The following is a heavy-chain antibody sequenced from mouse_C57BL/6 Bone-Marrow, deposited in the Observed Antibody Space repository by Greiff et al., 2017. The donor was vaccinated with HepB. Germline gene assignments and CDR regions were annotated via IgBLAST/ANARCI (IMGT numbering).Heavy chain of an antibody. V-gene: IGHV1-76*01. J-gene: IGHJ4*01. CDR3: ARWGYYGLIYAMDY. D-gene: IGHD1-1*01. CDR2: IYPGSGNT. Sequence: VKLMESGAELVRPGASVKLSCKASGYTFTDYYINWVKQRPGQGLEWIARIYPGSGNTYYNEKFKGKATLTAEKSSSTAYMQLSSLTSEDSAVYFCARWGYYGLIYAMDYWGQGTSVTVSS. CDR1: GYTFTDYY.